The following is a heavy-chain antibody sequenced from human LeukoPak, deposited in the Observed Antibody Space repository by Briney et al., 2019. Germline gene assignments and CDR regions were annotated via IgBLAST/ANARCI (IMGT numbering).Heavy chain of an antibody. D-gene: IGHD3-3*01. Sequence: NASETLSLTCTVSGVSISSGSYYWSWIRQPAGKGLEWIGRIYTSGSTNYNPSLKSRVTISVDTSKNQFSLKLSSVTAADTAVYYCAREGPEGQSALTIRQVYYYYYYMDVWGKGTTVTVSS. CDR2: IYTSGST. J-gene: IGHJ6*03. CDR1: GVSISSGSYY. V-gene: IGHV4-61*02. CDR3: AREGPEGQSALTIRQVYYYYYYMDV.